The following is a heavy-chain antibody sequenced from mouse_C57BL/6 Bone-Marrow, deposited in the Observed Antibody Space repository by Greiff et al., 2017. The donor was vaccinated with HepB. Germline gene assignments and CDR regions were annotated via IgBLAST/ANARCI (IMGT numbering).Heavy chain of an antibody. CDR3: ARPGSSYPYYFDY. J-gene: IGHJ2*01. CDR2: ISGGGGNT. Sequence: DVKLVESGGGLVKPGGSLKLSCAASGFTFSSYTMSWVRQTPEKRLEWVATISGGGGNTYYPDSVKGRFTISRDNAKNTLYLQMSSLRSEDTALYYCARPGSSYPYYFDYWGQGTTLTVSS. D-gene: IGHD1-1*01. V-gene: IGHV5-9*01. CDR1: GFTFSSYT.